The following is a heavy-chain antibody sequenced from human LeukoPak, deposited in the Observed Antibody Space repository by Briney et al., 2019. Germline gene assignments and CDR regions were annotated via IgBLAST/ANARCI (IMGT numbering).Heavy chain of an antibody. J-gene: IGHJ6*02. CDR2: IYYSGST. D-gene: IGHD6-25*01. Sequence: SETLSLTCTVSGGSISSYYWSWIRQPPGKGLEWIGYIYYSGSTNYNPSLKSRVTISVDTSKNQFSLKLSSVTAADTAVYYCARPPSSGGYYYYYGMDVWGQGTTVTVSS. V-gene: IGHV4-59*01. CDR1: GGSISSYY. CDR3: ARPPSSGGYYYYYGMDV.